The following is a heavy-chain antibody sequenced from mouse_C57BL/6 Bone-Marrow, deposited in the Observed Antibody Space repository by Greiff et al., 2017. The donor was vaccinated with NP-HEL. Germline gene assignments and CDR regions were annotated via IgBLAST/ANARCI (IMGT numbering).Heavy chain of an antibody. CDR3: ARKSYSNYDY. CDR2: IYPGDGDT. Sequence: QVHVKQSGPELVKPGASVKISCKASGYAFSSSWMNWVKQRPGKGLEWIGRIYPGDGDTNYNGKFKGKATLTADKSSSTAYMQLSSLTSEDSAVYFCARKSYSNYDYWGQGTTLTVSS. D-gene: IGHD2-5*01. CDR1: GYAFSSSW. J-gene: IGHJ2*01. V-gene: IGHV1-82*01.